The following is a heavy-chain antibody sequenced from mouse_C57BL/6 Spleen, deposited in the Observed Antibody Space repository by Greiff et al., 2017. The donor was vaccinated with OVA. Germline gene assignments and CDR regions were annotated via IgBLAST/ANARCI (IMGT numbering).Heavy chain of an antibody. CDR2: ISSGGDYI. Sequence: EVQLVESGEGLVKPGGSLKLSCAASGFTFSSYAMSWVRQTPEKRLEWVAYISSGGDYISSADTVKGRFTISRDNARNTLYLQMSSLKSEDTAMYYCTRGTGTSFDYWGQGTTLTVSS. V-gene: IGHV5-9-1*02. CDR1: GFTFSSYA. D-gene: IGHD4-1*01. CDR3: TRGTGTSFDY. J-gene: IGHJ2*01.